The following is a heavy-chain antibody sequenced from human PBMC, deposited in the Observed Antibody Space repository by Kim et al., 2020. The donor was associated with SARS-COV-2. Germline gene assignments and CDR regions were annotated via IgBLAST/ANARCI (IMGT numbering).Heavy chain of an antibody. J-gene: IGHJ6*02. CDR1: GVTFTSSA. D-gene: IGHD1-1*01. Sequence: SVKVSCKASGVTFTSSAVQWVRQARGQRLEWIGWIVVGSGDTNYAQRCQERVTITRDMSTSTAYMELSSLRSEDTAVDFCAAGEPADVGGEGTTGTVSS. V-gene: IGHV1-58*01. CDR2: IVVGSGDT. CDR3: AAGEPADV.